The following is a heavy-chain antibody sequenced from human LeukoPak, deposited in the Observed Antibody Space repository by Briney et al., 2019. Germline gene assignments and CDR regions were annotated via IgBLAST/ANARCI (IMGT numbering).Heavy chain of an antibody. D-gene: IGHD2-8*01. CDR1: GYTFTSYD. V-gene: IGHV1-8*01. J-gene: IGHJ6*02. CDR3: ARGPYCTNGACYGSDDYYYGMDV. Sequence: ASVKVSCKASGYTFTSYDINWVRQATGQGLEWMGWMNPNSGNTGYAQKFQGRVTMTRNTSISTAYMELSSLRSEDTAVYYCARGPYCTNGACYGSDDYYYGMDVWGQGTTVTVSS. CDR2: MNPNSGNT.